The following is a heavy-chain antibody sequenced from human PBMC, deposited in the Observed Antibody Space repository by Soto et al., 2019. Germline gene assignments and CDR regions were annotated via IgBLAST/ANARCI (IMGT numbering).Heavy chain of an antibody. D-gene: IGHD5-18*01. Sequence: GATVKVSCKASGGTFSSYAISWVRQAPGQGLEWMGGIIPIFGTANYAQKFQGRVTITADESTSTAYMELSSLRSEDTAVYYCARDLENEGSYGFFRWGQGTLVTVSS. J-gene: IGHJ4*02. V-gene: IGHV1-69*13. CDR3: ARDLENEGSYGFFR. CDR2: IIPIFGTA. CDR1: GGTFSSYA.